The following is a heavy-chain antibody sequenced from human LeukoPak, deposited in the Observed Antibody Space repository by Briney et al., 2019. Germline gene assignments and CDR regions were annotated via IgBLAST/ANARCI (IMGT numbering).Heavy chain of an antibody. V-gene: IGHV3-48*03. Sequence: GGSLRLSCAASGFTLTSYEMNWVRQAPGKGLEWVSYISSSGTTIYYADSVKGRFTISRDNAKNSLYLRMNSLRADDTAVCYCARETRDGFDIWGQGTMVTVSS. D-gene: IGHD4-11*01. CDR3: ARETRDGFDI. J-gene: IGHJ3*02. CDR2: ISSSGTTI. CDR1: GFTLTSYE.